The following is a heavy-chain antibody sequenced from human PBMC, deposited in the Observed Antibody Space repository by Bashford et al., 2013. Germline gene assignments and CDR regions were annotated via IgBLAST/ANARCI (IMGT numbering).Heavy chain of an antibody. CDR2: ISAYNGNT. J-gene: IGHJ4*02. V-gene: IGHV1-18*01. Sequence: WVRQALGQGLEWMGWISAYNGNTNYAQKLQGRLTITKDTSKNQVVLTMTDMDAVDTATYYCARRVDGFVSGWDQGYYNYWGQGTLVTVSS. D-gene: IGHD3-3*01. CDR3: ARRVDGFVSGWDQGYYNY.